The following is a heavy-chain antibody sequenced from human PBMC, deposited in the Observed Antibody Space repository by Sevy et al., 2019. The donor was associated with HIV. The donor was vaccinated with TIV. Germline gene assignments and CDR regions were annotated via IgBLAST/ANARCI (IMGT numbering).Heavy chain of an antibody. V-gene: IGHV1-69*06. J-gene: IGHJ6*03. Sequence: ASVKVSCKASGGTFSSYAISWVRQAPGQGLEWMGGIIPIFGTANYAQKFQGRVTITADKSTSTAYMELSSLRSEDTAVYYCARAVGSLWFGELFTNYYYYYYMDVWGKRTTVTVSS. CDR3: ARAVGSLWFGELFTNYYYYYYMDV. D-gene: IGHD3-10*01. CDR1: GGTFSSYA. CDR2: IIPIFGTA.